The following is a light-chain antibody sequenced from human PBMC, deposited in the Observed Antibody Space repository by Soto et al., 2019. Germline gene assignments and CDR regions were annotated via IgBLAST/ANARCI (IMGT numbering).Light chain of an antibody. CDR1: SSDVGAYNY. CDR3: SSYTSTNTVV. V-gene: IGLV2-14*01. CDR2: EVI. Sequence: QSALTQPASVSGSPGQSITIACAGTSSDVGAYNYVSWYQQCPGEAPKLMIYEVISRPSGVSDRFSGSKSGNTASLTISGLQAEDEADYYCSSYTSTNTVVFGGGTKVTVL. J-gene: IGLJ2*01.